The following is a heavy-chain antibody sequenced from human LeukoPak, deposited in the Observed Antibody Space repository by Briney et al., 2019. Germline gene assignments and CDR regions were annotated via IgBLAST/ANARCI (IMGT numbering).Heavy chain of an antibody. D-gene: IGHD4-17*01. Sequence: GGSLRLSCAASGFIFSSYGMSWVRQAPGKGLEWVSTISGSGATTYYADSVKGRFTISRDNSKNTLYLQMNSLRAEDTAVYYCAKSRDYEDFDYWGQGTLVTVSS. V-gene: IGHV3-23*01. CDR1: GFIFSSYG. J-gene: IGHJ4*02. CDR2: ISGSGATT. CDR3: AKSRDYEDFDY.